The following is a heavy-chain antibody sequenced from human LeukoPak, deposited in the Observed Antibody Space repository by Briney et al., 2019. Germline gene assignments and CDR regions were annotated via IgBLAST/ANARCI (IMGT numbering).Heavy chain of an antibody. CDR1: GGSFSGYY. Sequence: SETLSLTCAVYGGSFSGYYWSWIRQPPGKGLEWIGEINHSGSTNYNPSLKSRVTISVYKSKNQFSLKLSSVTAADTAVYYCARDLYIGSYGFQHWGQGTLVTVS. V-gene: IGHV4-34*01. CDR3: ARDLYIGSYGFQH. CDR2: INHSGST. J-gene: IGHJ1*01. D-gene: IGHD1-26*01.